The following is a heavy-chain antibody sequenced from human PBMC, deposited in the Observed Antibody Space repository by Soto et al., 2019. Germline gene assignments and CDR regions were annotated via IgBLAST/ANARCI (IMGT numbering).Heavy chain of an antibody. J-gene: IGHJ6*02. CDR2: IHYSGST. V-gene: IGHV4-59*12. CDR3: ARDLWGYCGTDCYPLDV. CDR1: GGSISSYY. D-gene: IGHD2-21*02. Sequence: SETLSLTCTVSGGSISSYYWSWIRQPPGKGLEWIGNIHYSGSTNYNPSLKGRVTISVDTSKNQFSLKLSSVTAADTAVYYCARDLWGYCGTDCYPLDVWGQGTTVTVSS.